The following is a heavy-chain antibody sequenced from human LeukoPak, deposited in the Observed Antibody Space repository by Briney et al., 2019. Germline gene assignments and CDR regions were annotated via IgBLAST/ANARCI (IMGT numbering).Heavy chain of an antibody. J-gene: IGHJ4*02. CDR2: IQYDGSNK. Sequence: GGSLRLSCAVSGFTFNSYGMHWVRQAPGKGLEGVTFIQYDGSNKYYADSVKGRFTISRDNSKNTLYLQMNSLRPEDTAVYYCAKDGYSGSYDPYYLDFWGQGTLVTVSS. CDR1: GFTFNSYG. CDR3: AKDGYSGSYDPYYLDF. V-gene: IGHV3-30*02. D-gene: IGHD1-26*01.